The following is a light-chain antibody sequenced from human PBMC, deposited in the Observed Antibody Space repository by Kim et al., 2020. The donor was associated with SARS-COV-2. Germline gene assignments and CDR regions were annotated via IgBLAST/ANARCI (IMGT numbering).Light chain of an antibody. CDR3: QSYDSSNHWV. J-gene: IGLJ3*02. Sequence: NFMLTQPHSVSESPGKTVTISCTRSSGSIASYYVQWYQQRPGSSPTTVIYGDNQRPSGVPDRFSGSIDSSSNSASLTISGLKTDDEADYYCQSYDSSNHWVFGGGTQLTV. CDR1: SGSIASYY. CDR2: GDN. V-gene: IGLV6-57*01.